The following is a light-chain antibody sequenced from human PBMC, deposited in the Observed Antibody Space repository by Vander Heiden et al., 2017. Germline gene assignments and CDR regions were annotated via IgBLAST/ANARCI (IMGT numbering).Light chain of an antibody. CDR3: QQHNNWPPIT. V-gene: IGKV3-15*01. Sequence: EIVMTQSPATLSVSPGERATLSCRASRSVSSSLAWYQQKPGQAPRLLIYAASTRDTGIPARFSGSGYGKEFTLTISSRQSEDFAVYYCQQHNNWPPITFGQGTLLDIK. CDR1: RSVSSS. CDR2: AAS. J-gene: IGKJ5*01.